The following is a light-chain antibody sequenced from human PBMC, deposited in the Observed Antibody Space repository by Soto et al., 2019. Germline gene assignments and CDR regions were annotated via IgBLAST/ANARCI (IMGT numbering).Light chain of an antibody. CDR1: QSVSSY. V-gene: IGKV3-11*01. CDR3: QQRSNWPPWT. CDR2: DAS. J-gene: IGKJ1*01. Sequence: EIVLTQSPATLSLSPGERATLSCRASQSVSSYLAWYQQKPGQAPRLLIYDASNRATGIPVSFRGSGSGTDFTLTISSLEPEDFAVYYCQQRSNWPPWTFGQGTKVEIK.